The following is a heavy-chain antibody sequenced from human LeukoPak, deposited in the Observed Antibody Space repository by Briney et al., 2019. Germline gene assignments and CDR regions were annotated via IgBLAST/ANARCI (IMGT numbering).Heavy chain of an antibody. CDR3: ARDLGYCSGGGCDHFDY. D-gene: IGHD2-15*01. V-gene: IGHV3-33*08. CDR2: IWYDGSNK. J-gene: IGHJ4*02. CDR1: GFTFNNYW. Sequence: GGSLRLSCVASGFTFNNYWMNWVRQAPGKGLEWVAVIWYDGSNKYYADSVKGRFTISRDNSKNTLYLQMNSLRAEDTAVYYCARDLGYCSGGGCDHFDYWGQGTLVTVSS.